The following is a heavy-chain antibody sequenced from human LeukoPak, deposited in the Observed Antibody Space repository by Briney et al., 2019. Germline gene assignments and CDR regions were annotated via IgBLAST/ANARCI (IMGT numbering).Heavy chain of an antibody. CDR3: ARRLSSTPLHDF. CDR1: GYTFTSFC. V-gene: IGHV5-51*01. CDR2: IYPGDSDT. J-gene: IGHJ4*02. Sequence: GESLKISCKGSGYTFTSFCIGWVRQMPGKGLEWMGIIYPGDSDTRYSSSFQGQVTISADKSISTAYLRWSSLKASDTAMYYCARRLSSTPLHDFWGQGTLVTVSS. D-gene: IGHD2-2*01.